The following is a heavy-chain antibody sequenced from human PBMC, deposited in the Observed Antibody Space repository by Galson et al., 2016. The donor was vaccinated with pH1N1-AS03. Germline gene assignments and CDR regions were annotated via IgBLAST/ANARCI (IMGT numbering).Heavy chain of an antibody. J-gene: IGHJ3*02. Sequence: ETLSLTCTVSGGSISTYFWSWIRQPAGKGLEWIGHIHTSGSTNDSPSLKSRVIMSVDTSKNHFSLNLTSVTAADTAVYYCARLWIQPSQRGAFDIWGQGTMVTVSS. V-gene: IGHV4-4*07. D-gene: IGHD5-18*01. CDR2: IHTSGST. CDR3: ARLWIQPSQRGAFDI. CDR1: GGSISTYF.